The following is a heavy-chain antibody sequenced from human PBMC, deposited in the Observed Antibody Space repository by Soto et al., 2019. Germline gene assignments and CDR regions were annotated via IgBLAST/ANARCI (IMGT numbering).Heavy chain of an antibody. V-gene: IGHV3-30*18. CDR1: GFTFTSHA. CDR3: AKDSGYQLPDNYFYYGLDV. CDR2: ISYDEIDK. Sequence: WGSLRLSCAASGFTFTSHAIHWFRHAPFKWLEWVAAISYDEIDKKYASSVKGRFTVSRDNVKNTLSLQMNSLRPEDTAVYYCAKDSGYQLPDNYFYYGLDVWGQGTTVTVSS. J-gene: IGHJ6*02. D-gene: IGHD2-2*01.